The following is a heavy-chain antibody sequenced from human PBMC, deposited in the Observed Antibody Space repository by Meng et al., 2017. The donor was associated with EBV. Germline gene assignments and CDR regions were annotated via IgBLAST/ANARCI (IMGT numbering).Heavy chain of an antibody. V-gene: IGHV2-5*02. CDR1: GFSRSTRGVG. J-gene: IGHJ4*02. CDR2: IYWDDDK. CDR3: AHIIAARPFDY. D-gene: IGHD6-6*01. Sequence: KASGHQLEKPPQTLPLTCTFSGFSRSTRGVGVGWIRQPPGKALEWLALIYWDDDKRYSPSLKSRLTITKDTSKHQVVLTMTNMDPVDAATYYCAHIIAARPFDYWGQGTLVTVSS.